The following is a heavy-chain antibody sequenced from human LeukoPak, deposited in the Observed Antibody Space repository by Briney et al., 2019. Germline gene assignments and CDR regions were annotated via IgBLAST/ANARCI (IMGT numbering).Heavy chain of an antibody. CDR3: ARSDGFSGYSSLGDS. CDR2: INPSGGST. CDR1: GYTFTSYY. V-gene: IGHV1-46*01. J-gene: IGHJ5*01. D-gene: IGHD3-22*01. Sequence: ASVKVSCKASGYTFTSYYMHWVRQAPGQGLEWMGIINPSGGSTSYAKKFQGRVTMTRDMSTSTVYMELSSLRSEDTAVYYCARSDGFSGYSSLGDSWGQGTLVTVSS.